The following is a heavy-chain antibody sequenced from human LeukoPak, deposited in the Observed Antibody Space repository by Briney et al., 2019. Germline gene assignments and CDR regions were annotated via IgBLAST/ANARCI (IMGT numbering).Heavy chain of an antibody. V-gene: IGHV4-59*01. Sequence: PSETLSLTCTVSGGSISSYYGRWIRQPPGKGLEWIGYIYYSGSTTYNPSLKSRVTISVDTSKNQFSLKLSSVTAADTAVYYCARLMVRGAAYFDYWGQGTLVTVSS. J-gene: IGHJ4*02. CDR3: ARLMVRGAAYFDY. CDR1: GGSISSYY. D-gene: IGHD3-10*01. CDR2: IYYSGST.